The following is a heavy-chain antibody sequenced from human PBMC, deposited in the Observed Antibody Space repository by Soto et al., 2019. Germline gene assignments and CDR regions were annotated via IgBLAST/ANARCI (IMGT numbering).Heavy chain of an antibody. CDR1: GGSISSGDYY. Sequence: QVQLQESGPGLVKPSQTLSLTCTVSGGSISSGDYYWSWIRQPPGKGLEWIGYIYYSGSTYYNPSLKSRVTISVDTSKNQFSLKLSSVTAADTAVYYCARDGFVGATPAPLMGLMDVWGQGTTVTVSS. V-gene: IGHV4-30-4*01. D-gene: IGHD1-26*01. J-gene: IGHJ6*02. CDR2: IYYSGST. CDR3: ARDGFVGATPAPLMGLMDV.